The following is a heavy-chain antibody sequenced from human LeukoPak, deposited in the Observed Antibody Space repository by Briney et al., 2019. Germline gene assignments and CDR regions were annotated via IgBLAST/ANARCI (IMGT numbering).Heavy chain of an antibody. D-gene: IGHD3-9*01. CDR3: ARVTRYDILTGYYNYYYYYMDV. CDR1: GYTFTGYY. J-gene: IGHJ6*03. Sequence: ASVKVSCKASGYTFTGYYMHWVRQAPGQGLEWMGWTNPNSGGTNYAQKFQGRVTMTRDTSISTAYMELSRLRSDDTAVYYCARVTRYDILTGYYNYYYYYMDVWGKGTTVTVSS. V-gene: IGHV1-2*02. CDR2: TNPNSGGT.